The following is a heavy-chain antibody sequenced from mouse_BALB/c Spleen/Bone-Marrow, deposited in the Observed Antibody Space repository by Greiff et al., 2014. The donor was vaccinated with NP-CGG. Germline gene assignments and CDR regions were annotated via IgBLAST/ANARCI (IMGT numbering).Heavy chain of an antibody. V-gene: IGHV14-3*02. Sequence: EVQLQQSGAELVKPGASVKLSCTASGFNIKDTYMYWVKQRPEQCLEWIGRIDPANGNTKYDPKFQDKATITADTSSNTAYLQLSSLTSEDTAVYYCARYYYGSSLFAYWGQGTLVTVSA. CDR1: GFNIKDTY. D-gene: IGHD1-1*01. CDR3: ARYYYGSSLFAY. CDR2: IDPANGNT. J-gene: IGHJ3*01.